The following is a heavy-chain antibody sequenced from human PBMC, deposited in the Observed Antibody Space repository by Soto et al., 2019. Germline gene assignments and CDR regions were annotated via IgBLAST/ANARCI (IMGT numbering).Heavy chain of an antibody. CDR1: GFTFSSYA. V-gene: IGHV3-23*01. CDR2: ISGSGGST. D-gene: IGHD6-19*01. CDR3: AKDLRRQWLVPVDY. J-gene: IGHJ4*02. Sequence: EVQLLESGGGLVQPGGSLRLSCAASGFTFSSYAMSWVRQAPGKGLEWVSAISGSGGSTYYADSVKGRFTISRDNSKNTLYLQMNSLRAEDMAVYDCAKDLRRQWLVPVDYWGQGTLVTVSS.